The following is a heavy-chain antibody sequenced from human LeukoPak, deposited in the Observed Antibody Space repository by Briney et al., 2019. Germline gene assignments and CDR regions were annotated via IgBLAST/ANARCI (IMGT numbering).Heavy chain of an antibody. CDR2: IYHSGST. V-gene: IGHV4-38-2*02. CDR1: GYSISSIYY. D-gene: IGHD3-22*01. CDR3: ARYSSGSSLYYFDY. J-gene: IGHJ4*02. Sequence: SETLSLTCTVSGYSISSIYYWSWIRQPPGKGLEWIGSIYHSGSTYYNPSLRSRVTISVDTSKNQFSLKLSSVTAADTAVYYCARYSSGSSLYYFDYWGQGTPVTVSS.